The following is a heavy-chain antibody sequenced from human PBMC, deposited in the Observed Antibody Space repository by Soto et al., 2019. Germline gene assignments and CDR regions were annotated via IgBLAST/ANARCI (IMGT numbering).Heavy chain of an antibody. Sequence: QVQLVQSGAEVKKPGASVKVSCKASGYNFTSSGMSWVRQAPGQGLEWMGWISAHTGSSEYAQRFQCRVTMTTYRSTSTAYMELRSLRSDDTAVYYCARAFFYQGSDSRGYSFDAFDFWGPGTLVTVSS. CDR1: GYNFTSSG. J-gene: IGHJ3*01. CDR2: ISAHTGSS. D-gene: IGHD3-22*01. V-gene: IGHV1-18*01. CDR3: ARAFFYQGSDSRGYSFDAFDF.